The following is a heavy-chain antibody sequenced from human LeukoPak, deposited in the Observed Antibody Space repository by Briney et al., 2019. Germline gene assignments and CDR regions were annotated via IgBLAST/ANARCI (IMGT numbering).Heavy chain of an antibody. J-gene: IGHJ4*02. V-gene: IGHV3-48*03. CDR2: MSSSGSVS. D-gene: IGHD5-12*01. CDR1: GFSFSSYE. Sequence: GGSLRLSCAASGFSFSSYEMNWVRQAPGKGLEWVSYMSSSGSVSLYADSVRGRFTISRDNAKNSLYLQMNSLRADDTGIYYCVRGRTSGYDSGGDYWGQGTLVTVSS. CDR3: VRGRTSGYDSGGDY.